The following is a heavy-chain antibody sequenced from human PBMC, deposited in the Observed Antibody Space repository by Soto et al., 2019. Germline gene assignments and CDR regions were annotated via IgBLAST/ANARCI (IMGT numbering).Heavy chain of an antibody. CDR1: GFSLNTGGVG. Sequence: QITLKESGPPLVRPTQTLTLTCTFSGFSLNTGGVGLGWIRQPPGKALEWLAFIYWNDDKRYSPSLKSRLTISRDPAKNQVVLTMASMEPLDTGTYYCAHTGEPYSSGWYDRGPEGLDVWGPGTTVIVSS. CDR2: IYWNDDK. V-gene: IGHV2-5*01. CDR3: AHTGEPYSSGWYDRGPEGLDV. J-gene: IGHJ6*02. D-gene: IGHD6-19*01.